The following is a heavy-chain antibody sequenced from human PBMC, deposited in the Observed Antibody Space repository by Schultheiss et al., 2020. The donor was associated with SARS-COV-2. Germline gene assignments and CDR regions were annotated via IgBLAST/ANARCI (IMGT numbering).Heavy chain of an antibody. CDR3: ARGYYDFWSGYSSYFDY. D-gene: IGHD3-3*01. Sequence: SQTLSLTCAVSGYSISSGYYWSWIRQPPGKGLEWIGYIYYSGSTNYNPSLKSRVTISVDTSKNQFSLKLSSVTAADTAVYYCARGYYDFWSGYSSYFDYWGQGALVTVSS. V-gene: IGHV4-61*01. CDR1: GYSISSGYY. CDR2: IYYSGST. J-gene: IGHJ4*02.